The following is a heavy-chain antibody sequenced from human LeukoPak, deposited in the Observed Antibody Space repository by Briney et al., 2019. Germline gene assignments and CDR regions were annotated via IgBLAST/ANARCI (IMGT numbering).Heavy chain of an antibody. CDR2: IYSSGST. CDR1: GGSISSNSYY. CDR3: ARDHNDSRGYYHDY. D-gene: IGHD3-22*01. J-gene: IGHJ4*02. V-gene: IGHV4-61*05. Sequence: SETLSLTCTVSGGSISSNSYYWGWIRQPPGKGLEWIGYIYSSGSTNYKPSLKSRVTISLDKSKNQFSLKLSSVTAADTAVYYCARDHNDSRGYYHDYWGQGILVTVSS.